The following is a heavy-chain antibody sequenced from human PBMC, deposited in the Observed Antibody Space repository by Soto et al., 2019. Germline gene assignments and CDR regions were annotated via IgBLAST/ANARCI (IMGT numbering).Heavy chain of an antibody. Sequence: PSETLSLTCTVSVGSISSYYWSWIRQPPGKGLEWIGYIYYSGSTNYNPSLKSRVTISVDTSKNQFSLKLSSVTAADTAVYYCAGTTYYYDSSGSFDYWGQGTLVTVSS. CDR1: VGSISSYY. CDR2: IYYSGST. V-gene: IGHV4-59*01. CDR3: AGTTYYYDSSGSFDY. J-gene: IGHJ4*02. D-gene: IGHD3-22*01.